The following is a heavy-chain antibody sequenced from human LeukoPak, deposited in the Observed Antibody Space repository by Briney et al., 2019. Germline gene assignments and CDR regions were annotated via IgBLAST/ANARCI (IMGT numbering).Heavy chain of an antibody. Sequence: VKVSCKASGGTFSSYAISWVRQAPGQGLEWMGIINPSGGSTSYAQKFQGRVTMTRDTSTSTVYMELSSLRSEDTAVYYCARDSGSYYYFDYWGQGTLVTVSS. V-gene: IGHV1-46*01. D-gene: IGHD1-26*01. J-gene: IGHJ4*02. CDR1: GGTFSSYA. CDR3: ARDSGSYYYFDY. CDR2: INPSGGST.